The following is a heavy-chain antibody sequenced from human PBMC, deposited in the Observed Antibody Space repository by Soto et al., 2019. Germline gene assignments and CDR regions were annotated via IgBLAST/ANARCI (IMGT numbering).Heavy chain of an antibody. D-gene: IGHD4-17*01. CDR3: ARATFTRLRGPWPYFDY. V-gene: IGHV4-31*03. CDR2: IYYSGST. J-gene: IGHJ4*02. Sequence: SETLSLTCTVSGGSISSGGYYWSWIRQHPGKGLEWIGYIYYSGSTYYNPSLKSRVTISVDTSKNQFSLKLGSVTAADTAVYYCARATFTRLRGPWPYFDYWGQGTLVTVSS. CDR1: GGSISSGGYY.